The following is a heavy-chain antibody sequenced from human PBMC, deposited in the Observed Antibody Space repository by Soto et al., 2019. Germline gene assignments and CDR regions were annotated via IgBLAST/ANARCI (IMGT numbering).Heavy chain of an antibody. CDR3: ARLQLEIRLNWFDP. D-gene: IGHD1-7*01. J-gene: IGHJ5*02. CDR1: GGSISSSSYY. Sequence: SETLSLTCTVSGGSISSSSYYWGWIRQPPGKGLEWIGSIYYSGSTYYNPSLKSRVTISVDTSKNQFSLKLSSVTAADTAVYYCARLQLEIRLNWFDPWGQGTLVTVSS. CDR2: IYYSGST. V-gene: IGHV4-39*01.